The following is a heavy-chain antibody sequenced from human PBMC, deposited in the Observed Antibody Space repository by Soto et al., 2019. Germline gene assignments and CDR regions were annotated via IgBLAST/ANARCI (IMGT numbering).Heavy chain of an antibody. Sequence: EVQLLESGGGLVQPGGSLRLSCATSGFTFTSHVISWVRQAPGKGLEWVSAASARNTNTYYADSVRGRFTISRDSSKSRVYLQLDSLRVEDTAVYHCAKDLTSYGPRCYSSSWYGWFDPWGQGTLVVVSS. CDR2: ASARNTNT. J-gene: IGHJ5*02. CDR1: GFTFTSHV. V-gene: IGHV3-23*01. CDR3: AKDLTSYGPRCYSSSWYGWFDP. D-gene: IGHD6-13*01.